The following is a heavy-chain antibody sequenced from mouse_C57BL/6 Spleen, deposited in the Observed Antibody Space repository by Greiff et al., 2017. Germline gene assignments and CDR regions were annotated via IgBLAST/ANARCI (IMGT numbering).Heavy chain of an antibody. CDR3: ARWYFDF. J-gene: IGHJ1*03. CDR1: GYAFNNYL. Sequence: QVQLQQSGAELVRPGTSVKVSCKASGYAFNNYLIEWVKQRPGQGLEWIGVINPGSGGTNYNEKFKGKATLTADKSSSTAYMQLSSLTSEDSAVYFCARWYFDFWGTGTTVTVSS. V-gene: IGHV1-54*01. CDR2: INPGSGGT.